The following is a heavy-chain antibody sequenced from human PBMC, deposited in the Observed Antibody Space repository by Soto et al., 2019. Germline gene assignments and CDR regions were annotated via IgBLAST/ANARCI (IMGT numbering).Heavy chain of an antibody. D-gene: IGHD4-17*01. CDR3: ARNYGDYVYWLDP. J-gene: IGHJ5*02. CDR1: GGSISSYY. Sequence: SETLSLTCTVSGGSISSYYWSWIRQPPGKGLEWIGYIYYSGSTNYNPSLKSRVTISVDTSKNQFSLKLSSVTAADTAVYYCARNYGDYVYWLDPWGQGTLVTVSS. CDR2: IYYSGST. V-gene: IGHV4-59*08.